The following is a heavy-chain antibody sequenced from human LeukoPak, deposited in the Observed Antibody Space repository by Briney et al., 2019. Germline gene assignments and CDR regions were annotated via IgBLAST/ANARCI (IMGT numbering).Heavy chain of an antibody. CDR3: AKRGNPAVGHHYLDV. CDR1: GFTFSYYD. Sequence: GGSLRLSCAASGFTFSYYDMSWVRQAPGKALEWVASITLSGGSTLYAGSVKGRFTISRDNSKNTLYLQMNSLSAEDTAVYYCAKRGNPAVGHHYLDVWGKGTTVSVSS. V-gene: IGHV3-23*01. CDR2: ITLSGGST. D-gene: IGHD2-2*01. J-gene: IGHJ6*03.